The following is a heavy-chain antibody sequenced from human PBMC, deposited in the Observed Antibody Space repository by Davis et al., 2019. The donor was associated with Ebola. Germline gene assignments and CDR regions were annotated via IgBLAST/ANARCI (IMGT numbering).Heavy chain of an antibody. CDR1: GFTFSAYW. V-gene: IGHV3-7*03. Sequence: GESLKISCAASGFTFSAYWMTWVRQAPGKGLEWVANIKQDGSEKYYVDSVKGRFTISRDNAKNSLYLQMNSLRAEDTAVYYCARGPGSLWGQGTLVTVSS. CDR3: ARGPGSL. CDR2: IKQDGSEK. D-gene: IGHD2-15*01. J-gene: IGHJ4*02.